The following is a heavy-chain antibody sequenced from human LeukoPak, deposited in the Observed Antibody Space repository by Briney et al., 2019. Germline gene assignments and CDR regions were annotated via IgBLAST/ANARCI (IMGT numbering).Heavy chain of an antibody. CDR1: GDSISSSSYF. V-gene: IGHV4-39*02. CDR2: IYYSGTT. Sequence: SETLSLTCTVSGDSISSSSYFWGWIRQPPGKGLEYIGSIYYSGTTYYNPSLRSRVTVSIDTSKNQFSLKVSSVTATDTAVYYCARDCSGGSCYGAFDIWGQGTMVTVSS. J-gene: IGHJ3*02. CDR3: ARDCSGGSCYGAFDI. D-gene: IGHD2-15*01.